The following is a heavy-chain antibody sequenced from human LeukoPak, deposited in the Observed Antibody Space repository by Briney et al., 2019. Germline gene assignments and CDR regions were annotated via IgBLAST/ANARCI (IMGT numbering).Heavy chain of an antibody. CDR2: IYYTGTT. CDR3: ARGGSYDILTGYYPYYYYYYMDV. Sequence: SETLSLTCTVSGGSISSSLYHWGWIRQSPGKNLEWLGSIYYTGTTHYNPSLKSRVTISVDTSKNQFSLKLSSVTAAETAVYYCARGGSYDILTGYYPYYYYYYMDVWGKGTTVTISS. D-gene: IGHD3-9*01. V-gene: IGHV4-39*07. CDR1: GGSISSSLYH. J-gene: IGHJ6*03.